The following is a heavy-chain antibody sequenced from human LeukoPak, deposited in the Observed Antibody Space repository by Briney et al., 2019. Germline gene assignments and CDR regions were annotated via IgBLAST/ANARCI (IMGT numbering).Heavy chain of an antibody. CDR1: GFTFSDYY. Sequence: GGSLRLSCAASGFTFSDYYMSWIRQAPGKGLEWVSHISTSGSTIKYADSVKGRFTISRDNAKNSLYLQMNSLRVEDTAVYYCARLGVIPAAVGTEFDPWGQGTLVTVSS. CDR2: ISTSGSTI. J-gene: IGHJ5*02. V-gene: IGHV3-11*04. CDR3: ARLGVIPAAVGTEFDP. D-gene: IGHD2-2*01.